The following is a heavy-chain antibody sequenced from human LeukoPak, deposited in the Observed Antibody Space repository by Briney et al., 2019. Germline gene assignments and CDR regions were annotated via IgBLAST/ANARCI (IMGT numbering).Heavy chain of an antibody. CDR3: AKAGVRYFDSSGPYAFDF. CDR1: GGSISSTSYY. CDR2: IYNSGST. D-gene: IGHD3-22*01. Sequence: PSETLSLTCAVSGGSISSTSYYWALLRQPPGKGLEWIGTIYNSGSTYHHPSLKSRATMSETTSSNQFSLKLSSVDAADSAVYYCAKAGVRYFDSSGPYAFDFWGQGTTVTVSS. J-gene: IGHJ3*01. V-gene: IGHV4-39*01.